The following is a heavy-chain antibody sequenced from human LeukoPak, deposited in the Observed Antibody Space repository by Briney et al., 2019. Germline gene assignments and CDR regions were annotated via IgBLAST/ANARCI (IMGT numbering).Heavy chain of an antibody. V-gene: IGHV5-51*01. Sequence: GESLKISCKRSGDLFSTYWIACVRQMPGKALEWMGIFYPGDSDTRYSPSFQGQVTISADISINTAYLQWTSLEASDTAMYYCARSGTRGFDYWGQGTLVTVSP. CDR3: ARSGTRGFDY. CDR1: GDLFSTYW. D-gene: IGHD3-10*01. CDR2: FYPGDSDT. J-gene: IGHJ4*02.